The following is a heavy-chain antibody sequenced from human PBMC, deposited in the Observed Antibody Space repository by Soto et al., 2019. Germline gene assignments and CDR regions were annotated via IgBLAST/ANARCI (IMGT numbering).Heavy chain of an antibody. CDR3: VRDRGLSIAARRGVGHYYGMDV. J-gene: IGHJ6*02. Sequence: EVHLLESGGGLVQPGGSLRLSCAASGFTFSSYAMTWVRQAPGKGLEWVSVISDSGVGTLYADSVKGRFTISRDNSKNTLYLQMNSLRAEDTAVYYCVRDRGLSIAARRGVGHYYGMDVWGQGTTVTVSS. CDR2: ISDSGVGT. D-gene: IGHD6-6*01. V-gene: IGHV3-23*01. CDR1: GFTFSSYA.